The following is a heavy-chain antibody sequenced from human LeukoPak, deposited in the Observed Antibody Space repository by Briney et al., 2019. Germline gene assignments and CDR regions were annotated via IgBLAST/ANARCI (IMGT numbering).Heavy chain of an antibody. CDR2: INPNSGGT. J-gene: IGHJ4*02. CDR3: ARAKRIAAAGSHFDY. CDR1: GYTFTGYY. V-gene: IGHV1-2*02. D-gene: IGHD6-13*01. Sequence: ASVKVSCKASGYTFTGYYMHWVRQAPGQGLEWMGWINPNSGGTNYAQKFQGRVTMTRDTSTSTVYMELSSLRSEDTAVYYCARAKRIAAAGSHFDYWGQGTLVTVSS.